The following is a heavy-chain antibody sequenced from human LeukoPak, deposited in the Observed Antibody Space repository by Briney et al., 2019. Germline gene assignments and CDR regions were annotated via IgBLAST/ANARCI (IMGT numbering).Heavy chain of an antibody. Sequence: PGGSLRLSCAASGFTFSTYWMDWVRQAPGKGLEWVASIKEDGSDTNYVGSVGGRFTVSRDNTKNSLYLQMNSLRADDTAVYYCASDRAYSQFDYWGQGTLVTVSS. CDR1: GFTFSTYW. CDR3: ASDRAYSQFDY. J-gene: IGHJ4*02. D-gene: IGHD2-15*01. CDR2: IKEDGSDT. V-gene: IGHV3-7*01.